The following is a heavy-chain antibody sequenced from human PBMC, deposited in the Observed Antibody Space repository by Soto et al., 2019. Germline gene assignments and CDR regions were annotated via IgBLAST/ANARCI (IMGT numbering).Heavy chain of an antibody. D-gene: IGHD1-26*01. V-gene: IGHV3-30-3*01. CDR2: ISYDGSKK. CDR1: GFTFSSYA. J-gene: IGHJ4*02. CDR3: ARGRGVMGDSHPTHD. Sequence: QVQLVESGGGVVQPGRSLRLSCAASGFTFSSYAMHWVRQAPGKGLEWVAVISYDGSKKYYADSVKGRFTIYRDNSKNTLYLKMNSLRSEDTAVYYCARGRGVMGDSHPTHDWGQGTLVTVSS.